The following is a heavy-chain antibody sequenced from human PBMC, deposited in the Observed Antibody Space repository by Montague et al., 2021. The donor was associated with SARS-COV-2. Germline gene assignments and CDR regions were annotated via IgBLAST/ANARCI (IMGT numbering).Heavy chain of an antibody. CDR1: GGSISSYY. CDR3: ARVFPRWLQFDPYFDY. Sequence: SETLSLTCTVSGGSISSYYWSWIRQPPGKGLEWIGYIYYSGGTNYNPSRKSRVTISVNTSKNQFSLKLSSVTAADTAVYYCARVFPRWLQFDPYFDYWGQGTLVTVSS. J-gene: IGHJ4*02. V-gene: IGHV4-59*01. D-gene: IGHD5-24*01. CDR2: IYYSGGT.